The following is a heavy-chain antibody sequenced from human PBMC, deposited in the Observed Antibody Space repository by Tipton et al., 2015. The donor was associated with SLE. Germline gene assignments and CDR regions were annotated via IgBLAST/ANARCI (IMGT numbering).Heavy chain of an antibody. Sequence: TLSLTCTVSGGPITSLSDHWSWLRQTAGKGPEWIGRIYNRGNTNYNPSLKSRVTISEDTSKNQFSLKVSSVTAADTAVYYCAQLEGDGYDHYYFHYWGQGTLVTVSS. V-gene: IGHV4-61*02. CDR2: IYNRGNT. J-gene: IGHJ4*02. D-gene: IGHD5-24*01. CDR1: GGPITSLSDH. CDR3: AQLEGDGYDHYYFHY.